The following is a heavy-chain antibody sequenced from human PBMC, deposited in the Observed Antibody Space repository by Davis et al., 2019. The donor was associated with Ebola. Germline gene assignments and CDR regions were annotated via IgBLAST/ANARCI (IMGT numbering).Heavy chain of an antibody. D-gene: IGHD1-26*01. V-gene: IGHV4-39*07. Sequence: PSETLSLTCTVSGGSISSYYWGWIRQPPGKGLEWIGSIYYSGSTYYNPSLKSRVTISVDTSKNQFSLKLSSVTAADTAVYYCARANEATYSGSYYYYYYYYMDVWGKGTTVTVSS. CDR1: GGSISSYY. J-gene: IGHJ6*03. CDR2: IYYSGST. CDR3: ARANEATYSGSYYYYYYYYMDV.